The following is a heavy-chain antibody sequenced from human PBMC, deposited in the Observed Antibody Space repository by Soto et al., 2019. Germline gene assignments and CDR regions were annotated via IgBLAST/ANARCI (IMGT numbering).Heavy chain of an antibody. D-gene: IGHD3-10*01. CDR3: AKGGLVRGAGHDYFDP. J-gene: IGHJ5*02. CDR2: TYYRTKWYF. CDR1: GDSVSSNTAG. V-gene: IGHV6-1*01. Sequence: SQTLSLTCAISGDSVSSNTAGWSWIRQSPSRGLEWLGRTYYRTKWYFDYATSLKSRITINPDTSTNQFSLQLSSVTPDDTAVYCCAKGGLVRGAGHDYFDPWGQGTLVTVSS.